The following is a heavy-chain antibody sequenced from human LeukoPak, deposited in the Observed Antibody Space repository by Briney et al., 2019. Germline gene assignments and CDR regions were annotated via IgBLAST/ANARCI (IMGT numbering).Heavy chain of an antibody. J-gene: IGHJ4*02. CDR2: INWNGGST. V-gene: IGHV3-20*04. CDR1: GFTFDDYG. CDR3: ARSRLGTGRTQRGFDY. D-gene: IGHD7-27*01. Sequence: EGSLRLSCAASGFTFDDYGMSWVRQAPGKGLEWVSGINWNGGSTGYAESVKGRFTISRDNAKNTLYLQMNSLRAEDTALYYCARSRLGTGRTQRGFDYWGQGTLVTVSS.